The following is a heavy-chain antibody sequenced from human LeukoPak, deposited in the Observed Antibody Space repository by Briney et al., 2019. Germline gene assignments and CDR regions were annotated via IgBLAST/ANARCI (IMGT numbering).Heavy chain of an antibody. D-gene: IGHD3-10*01. CDR3: AKDRYYGSGSHGFDY. J-gene: IGHJ4*02. CDR1: GFTFSSYA. Sequence: GGSLRLSCAASGFTFSSYAMNWVRQAPGQGLDWVSAISDNGGDTYYADSVKGRFTISRDNSKNTLYLQMNSLRAEDTAVYYCAKDRYYGSGSHGFDYWGQGTLVTVSS. CDR2: ISDNGGDT. V-gene: IGHV3-23*01.